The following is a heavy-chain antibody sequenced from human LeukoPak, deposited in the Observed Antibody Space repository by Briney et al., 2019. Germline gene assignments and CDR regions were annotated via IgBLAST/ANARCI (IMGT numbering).Heavy chain of an antibody. V-gene: IGHV4-39*01. Sequence: GSLRLSCAASGFTFSSYAMSWVRQPPGKGLEWIGSIYYSGSTYYNPSLKSRVTISVDTSKNQFSLKLSSVTAADTAVYYCARSRLWSGYYHYYFDYWGQGTLVTVSS. CDR1: GFTFSSYA. J-gene: IGHJ4*02. CDR2: IYYSGST. CDR3: ARSRLWSGYYHYYFDY. D-gene: IGHD3-3*01.